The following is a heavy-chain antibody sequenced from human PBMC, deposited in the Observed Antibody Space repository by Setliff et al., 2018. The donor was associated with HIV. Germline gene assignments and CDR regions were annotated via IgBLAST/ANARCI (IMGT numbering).Heavy chain of an antibody. J-gene: IGHJ3*01. CDR1: GYTFGSHG. V-gene: IGHV1-18*01. CDR3: ASSFCGGFDV. Sequence: WASVKVSCKTSGYTFGSHGISWVRQAPGQGLEWMGWISAYNGNTNYAQKLQGRVTMTTDTSTSTAYMELRSLRSDDTAVYYCASSFCGGFDVWGQGTMVTVSS. D-gene: IGHD2-21*01. CDR2: ISAYNGNT.